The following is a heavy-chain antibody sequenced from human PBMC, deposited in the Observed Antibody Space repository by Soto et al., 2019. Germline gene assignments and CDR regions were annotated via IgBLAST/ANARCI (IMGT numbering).Heavy chain of an antibody. Sequence: QVQLVESGGGVVQPGRSLRLSCAASGFTFNNYSMHWVRQAPGKGLEWVAVIWNDGNGYYYANSVKGRFTISRDNSKNTLYLQMSSLRAEDTAVYYCARRQISPPTRGAASARGGMDVWGQGTTVTVSS. D-gene: IGHD6-13*01. CDR2: IWNDGNGY. V-gene: IGHV3-33*01. CDR1: GFTFNNYS. J-gene: IGHJ6*02. CDR3: ARRQISPPTRGAASARGGMDV.